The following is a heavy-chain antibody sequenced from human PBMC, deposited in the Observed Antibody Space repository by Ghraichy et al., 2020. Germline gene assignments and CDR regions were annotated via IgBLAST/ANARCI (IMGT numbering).Heavy chain of an antibody. CDR2: ISGSGGST. J-gene: IGHJ3*02. V-gene: IGHV3-23*01. Sequence: GGSLRLSCAASGFTFSSYAMSWVRQAPGKGLEWVSAISGSGGSTYYADSVKGRFTISRDNSKNTLYLQMNSLRAEDTAVYYCAKVYMEWELRWEDRSHDAFDIWGQGTMVTVSS. CDR1: GFTFSSYA. CDR3: AKVYMEWELRWEDRSHDAFDI. D-gene: IGHD1-26*01.